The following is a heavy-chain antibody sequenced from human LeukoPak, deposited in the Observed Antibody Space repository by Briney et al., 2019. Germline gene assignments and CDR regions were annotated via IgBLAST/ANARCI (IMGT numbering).Heavy chain of an antibody. CDR1: GFTFSYYG. CDR3: ARERYNWNYAFDY. CDR2: IWYDGSNK. D-gene: IGHD1-7*01. V-gene: IGHV3-33*01. J-gene: IGHJ4*02. Sequence: GRSLRLSCAASGFTFSYYGMHWVRQAPGKGLEWVAVIWYDGSNKYYADSVKGRFTISRDISKNTLYLQMNSLRAEDTAVYYCARERYNWNYAFDYWGQGTLVTVSS.